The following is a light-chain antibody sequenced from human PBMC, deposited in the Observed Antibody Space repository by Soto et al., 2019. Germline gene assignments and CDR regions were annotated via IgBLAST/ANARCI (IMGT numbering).Light chain of an antibody. CDR3: QHNVSSPT. J-gene: IGKJ3*01. CDR2: GTS. V-gene: IGKV3-20*01. CDR1: QGVSSHY. Sequence: EVVFTESRGSLSLSPGQRATLSCRASQGVSSHYSAWYQQKPGQAPRLLLYGTSSRATGIPERFSGSGSGTSFSLTISSLEHKDYAVYYCQHNVSSPTFGQGTRWIS.